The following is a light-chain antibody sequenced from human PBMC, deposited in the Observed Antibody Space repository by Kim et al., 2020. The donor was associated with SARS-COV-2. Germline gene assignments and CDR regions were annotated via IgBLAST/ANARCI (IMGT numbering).Light chain of an antibody. V-gene: IGLV2-14*03. CDR1: RSNVGGVKY. J-gene: IGLJ1*01. CDR2: AVS. Sequence: ITKAGTRTRSNVGGVKYVSWYQQHPGKAAKHMIYAVSNRPPGVSNRFSGSKSGNTASLTITGLQAEDEADYYCSSYTRSTTYYVFGTGTKVTVL. CDR3: SSYTRSTTYYV.